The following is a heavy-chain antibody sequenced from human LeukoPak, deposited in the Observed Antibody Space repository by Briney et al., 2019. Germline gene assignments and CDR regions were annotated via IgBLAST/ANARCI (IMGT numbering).Heavy chain of an antibody. V-gene: IGHV4-4*07. D-gene: IGHD1-26*01. J-gene: IGHJ4*02. CDR2: IYSSGTT. CDR1: GDSVSSYY. CDR3: AREGSSRPFDY. Sequence: SETLSLTCTVSGDSVSSYYWTWIRQPAGKGLEWIGRIYSSGTTHYNPSLKSRVTMSVDTSKNQFTLKLSSVTAADTAVYYCAREGSSRPFDYWGQGSLVTVSS.